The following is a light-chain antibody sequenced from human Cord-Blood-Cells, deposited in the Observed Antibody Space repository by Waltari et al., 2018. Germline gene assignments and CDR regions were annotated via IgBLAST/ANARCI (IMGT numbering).Light chain of an antibody. Sequence: QXTQXPSXXSASVXXXVXITCRASQSISSWLAWYQQKPGKAPKLLIYKASSLESGVPSRFSGSGSGTEFTLTISSLQPDDFATYYCQQYNSYPYTFGQGTKLEIK. J-gene: IGKJ2*01. CDR2: KAS. CDR3: QQYNSYPYT. V-gene: IGKV1-5*03. CDR1: QSISSW.